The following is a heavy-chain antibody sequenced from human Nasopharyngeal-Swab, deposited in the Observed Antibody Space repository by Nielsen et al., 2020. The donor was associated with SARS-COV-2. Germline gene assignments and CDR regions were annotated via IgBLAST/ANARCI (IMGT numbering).Heavy chain of an antibody. J-gene: IGHJ3*02. D-gene: IGHD2-21*02. V-gene: IGHV3-7*04. CDR3: ARESVVTGMDDAPDI. CDR1: GFPLSHYY. CDR2: IKQDGSEQ. Sequence: GESLKISCAASGFPLSHYYMTWVRQPPGKGLEWVSNIKQDGSEQFYADSVKGRFTISRDNAKNSVFLQMNSLRSEDTAVYYCARESVVTGMDDAPDIWGRGTMVTVSS.